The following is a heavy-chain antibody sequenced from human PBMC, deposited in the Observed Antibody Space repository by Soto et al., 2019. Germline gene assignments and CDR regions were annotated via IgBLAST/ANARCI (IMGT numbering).Heavy chain of an antibody. V-gene: IGHV4-59*01. Sequence: LSLTCTVSGGSISSYYWSWIRQPPGKGLEWIGYIYYSGSTNYNPSLKSRVTISVDTSKNQFSLKLSSVTAADTAVYYCARLVAQDLFASPARRTLDL. J-gene: IGHJ2*01. D-gene: IGHD2-15*01. CDR3: ARLVAQDLFASPARRTLDL. CDR2: IYYSGST. CDR1: GGSISSYY.